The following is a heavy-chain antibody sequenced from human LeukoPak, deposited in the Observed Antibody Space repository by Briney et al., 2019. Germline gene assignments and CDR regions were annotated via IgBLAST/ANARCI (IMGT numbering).Heavy chain of an antibody. Sequence: GGSLRLSCAASRFTFSSYSMNWVRQAPGKGLEWVSYISSSSNTIYYADSVKGRFTISRDNAKNSLYLQVNSLRAEDTAVYYCARVNPTLWLYFDYWGQGTLVTVSS. J-gene: IGHJ4*02. CDR3: ARVNPTLWLYFDY. D-gene: IGHD5-24*01. V-gene: IGHV3-48*04. CDR2: ISSSSNTI. CDR1: RFTFSSYS.